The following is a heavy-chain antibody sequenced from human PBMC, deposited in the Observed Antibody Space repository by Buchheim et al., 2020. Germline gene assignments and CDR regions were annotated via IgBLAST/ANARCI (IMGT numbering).Heavy chain of an antibody. Sequence: EVQLLESGGGLVQPGGSLRLSCAASGFTFSSYAMSWVRQAPGKGLEWVSAISGSGGSTYYADSVKGRFTISRDNAKNPLYLQMNSLRAEDTAVYYCAKGSITIQSGYGSGGAYWGQGTL. CDR1: GFTFSSYA. V-gene: IGHV3-23*01. CDR2: ISGSGGST. D-gene: IGHD3-10*01. CDR3: AKGSITIQSGYGSGGAY. J-gene: IGHJ4*02.